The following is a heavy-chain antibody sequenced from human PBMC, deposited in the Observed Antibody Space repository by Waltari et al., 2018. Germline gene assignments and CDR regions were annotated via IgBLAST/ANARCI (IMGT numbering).Heavy chain of an antibody. Sequence: EVQPVESGGGLIQPGGSLRISCAASGFTVSNNYITWVRQALGKGLEWVSVSYSGGGTYYADSVRGRFSISRDKVKNTVYLQMNSLRAEDTAIYYCARHPPARALDYSYTVDVWGQGTTVTVS. CDR2: SYSGGGT. V-gene: IGHV3-53*01. CDR3: ARHPPARALDYSYTVDV. CDR1: GFTVSNNY. J-gene: IGHJ6*01. D-gene: IGHD3-16*01.